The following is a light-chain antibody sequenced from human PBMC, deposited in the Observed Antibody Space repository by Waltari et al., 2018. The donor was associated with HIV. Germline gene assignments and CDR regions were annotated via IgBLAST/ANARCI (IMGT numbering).Light chain of an antibody. CDR2: TAS. J-gene: IGKJ5*01. CDR1: QTINKW. CDR3: QQYNSFPS. Sequence: DIQLTQSPSTLAAFVGDRVTITCRSSQTINKWLAWYQQKPGNPPKLLITTASTVEVGVPTRFSGRGSETEFTLTIDTLQPDDFAVYYCQQYNSFPSFGQGTRLE. V-gene: IGKV1-5*03.